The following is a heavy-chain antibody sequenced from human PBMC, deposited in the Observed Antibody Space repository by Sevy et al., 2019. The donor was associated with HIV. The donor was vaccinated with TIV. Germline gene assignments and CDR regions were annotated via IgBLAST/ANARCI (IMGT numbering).Heavy chain of an antibody. CDR1: GFTFSSYA. D-gene: IGHD1-26*01. J-gene: IGHJ4*02. CDR3: AKSNSGSYYPDY. CDR2: ISGSGGST. Sequence: GGSLRLSCAASGFTFSSYAMSWVRQAPGKGLEWVSAISGSGGSTYYAYSVKGRFTISRDNSKNTLYLQMNSLRAEDTAVYYCAKSNSGSYYPDYWGQGTLVTVSS. V-gene: IGHV3-23*01.